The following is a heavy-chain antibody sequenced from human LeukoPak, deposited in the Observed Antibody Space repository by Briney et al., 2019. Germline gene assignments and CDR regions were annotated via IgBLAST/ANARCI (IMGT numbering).Heavy chain of an antibody. D-gene: IGHD3-9*01. CDR3: AKGEYDILTGYWSYFDY. CDR1: GFTFSSYA. J-gene: IGHJ4*02. V-gene: IGHV3-23*01. Sequence: GGSLRLSCAASGFTFSSYAMSWVRQAPGKGLEWVSAISDSGGSTYYADSVKGRFTISRDNSKNTLYLQMNSLRAEDTAVYYCAKGEYDILTGYWSYFDYWGQGTLVTVSS. CDR2: ISDSGGST.